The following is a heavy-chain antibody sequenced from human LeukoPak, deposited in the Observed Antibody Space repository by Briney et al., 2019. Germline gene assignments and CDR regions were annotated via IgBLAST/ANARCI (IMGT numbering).Heavy chain of an antibody. CDR1: GFTLSSYE. Sequence: GGSLRLSFAASGFTLSSYEMNWVRQAPGKGLEWVSYISSGGRIKYYADSVKGRFTISRDNAKNSLYLQMNSLRAEDTAVYYCARDEPGIAVDVGVYWGQGTLVTVSS. D-gene: IGHD6-19*01. CDR2: ISSGGRIK. CDR3: ARDEPGIAVDVGVY. J-gene: IGHJ4*02. V-gene: IGHV3-48*03.